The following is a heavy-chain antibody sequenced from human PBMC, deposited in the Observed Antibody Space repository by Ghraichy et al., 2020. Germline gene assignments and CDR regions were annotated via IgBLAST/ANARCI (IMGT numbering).Heavy chain of an antibody. V-gene: IGHV4-39*01. Sequence: SETLSLTCIVSGGSISSSSYYWGWIRQPPGKGLEWIGSIYYSGSTYYNPSLKSRVTMSVDTSTNQFSLKLSSVTAADTAVYYCARHTKNYGDWWAYYFDYWGQGTLVTVSS. CDR2: IYYSGST. CDR3: ARHTKNYGDWWAYYFDY. CDR1: GGSISSSSYY. J-gene: IGHJ4*02. D-gene: IGHD4-17*01.